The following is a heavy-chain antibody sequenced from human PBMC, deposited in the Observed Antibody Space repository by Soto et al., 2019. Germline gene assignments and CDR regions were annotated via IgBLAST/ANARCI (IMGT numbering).Heavy chain of an antibody. CDR1: GFDFSDYY. J-gene: IGHJ5*01. CDR3: ARFHLSVLRGVTITSSVFDS. V-gene: IGHV3-11*01. D-gene: IGHD3-10*01. CDR2: ISPTGKIF. Sequence: QVHLAESGGGLVKPGESLRLSCEASGFDFSDYYMSWVRQAPGQGLEWVSYISPTGKIFYYGDPVEGRVALSRDHSKKSIYLELSSLRADDTAVYYCARFHLSVLRGVTITSSVFDSWGQGTLVTVSS.